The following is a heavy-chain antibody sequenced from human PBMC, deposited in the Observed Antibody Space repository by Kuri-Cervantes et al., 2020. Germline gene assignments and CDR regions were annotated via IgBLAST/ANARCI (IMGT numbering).Heavy chain of an antibody. D-gene: IGHD5-18*01. J-gene: IGHJ4*02. CDR1: GFTFSSYG. CDR3: ARDPNTDMGI. CDR2: ISYDGSNK. V-gene: IGHV3-30*03. Sequence: LSFTCAASGFTFSSYGMHWVRQAPGKGLEWVAVISYDGSNKYYADSVKGRFTISRDNSENTLYLQMNSLRLEDTAVYYCARDPNTDMGIWGQGTLVTVSS.